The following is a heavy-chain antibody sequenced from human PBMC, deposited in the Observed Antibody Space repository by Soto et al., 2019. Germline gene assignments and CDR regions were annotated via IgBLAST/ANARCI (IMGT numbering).Heavy chain of an antibody. Sequence: NPSETLSLTCTVSGGSISGFYWNWFRQPAGKGLEWIGRIHTGGTTNYTPSLRSRVTMSVDTSKNQFSRKLTSVTAADARVYCCARISGGPIRWGQGTLVTSPQ. J-gene: IGHJ4*02. V-gene: IGHV4-4*07. CDR3: ARISGGPIR. CDR1: GGSISGFY. CDR2: IHTGGTT.